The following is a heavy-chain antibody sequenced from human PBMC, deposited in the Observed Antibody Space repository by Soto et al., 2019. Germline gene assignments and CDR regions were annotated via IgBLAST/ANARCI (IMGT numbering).Heavy chain of an antibody. J-gene: IGHJ6*02. D-gene: IGHD3-9*01. Sequence: ESGGGVVQPGRSRRLSCAASGFTFSSYGMHWVRQAPGKGLEWVAVMSHDGSNKYYADSVKGRFTISRDNSKNTLYLQMNSLRAEDTAVYYCAKGSTGTYYDILTGQYYYGMDVWGQGTTVTVSS. CDR2: MSHDGSNK. CDR1: GFTFSSYG. V-gene: IGHV3-30*18. CDR3: AKGSTGTYYDILTGQYYYGMDV.